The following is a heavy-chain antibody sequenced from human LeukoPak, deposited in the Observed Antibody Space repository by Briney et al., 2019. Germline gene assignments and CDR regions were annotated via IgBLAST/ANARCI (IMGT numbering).Heavy chain of an antibody. V-gene: IGHV3-30*04. D-gene: IGHD5-12*01. CDR2: ISYDGSNK. J-gene: IGHJ4*02. Sequence: PGRSLRLSCAASGFTFSSYAMHWVRQAPGKGLEWVAVISYDGSNKYYADSVKGRFTISRDNSKNTLYLQMNSLRAEDTAVYYCAKGYSGYDYYFDYWGQGTLVTVSS. CDR1: GFTFSSYA. CDR3: AKGYSGYDYYFDY.